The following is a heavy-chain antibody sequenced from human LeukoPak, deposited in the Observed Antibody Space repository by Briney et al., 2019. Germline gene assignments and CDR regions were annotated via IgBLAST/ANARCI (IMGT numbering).Heavy chain of an antibody. J-gene: IGHJ4*02. Sequence: GASVKVSCKASGYTFIVYHMHWVRQAPGQGLEWMGWINPNSGDTNFAQKFQGRVTMTRDTSISTVYMELSRLTSDDTAVYYRARADWSMLEYWGQGTLVTVSS. CDR1: GYTFIVYH. D-gene: IGHD1-1*01. CDR2: INPNSGDT. CDR3: ARADWSMLEY. V-gene: IGHV1-2*02.